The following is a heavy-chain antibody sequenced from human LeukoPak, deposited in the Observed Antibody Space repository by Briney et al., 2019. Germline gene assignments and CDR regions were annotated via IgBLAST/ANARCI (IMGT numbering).Heavy chain of an antibody. J-gene: IGHJ4*02. Sequence: GGSLRLSCAASGFTFSDYDMHWVRQAPGKGLEGMAGISYDGSNKYHADSVKGRFTTSRDNSKNTLYLQMNSLRAEDTAVYYCAKESAMSGIPYFDYWGQGSLVTVSS. CDR1: GFTFSDYD. CDR2: ISYDGSNK. D-gene: IGHD6-19*01. V-gene: IGHV3-30*04. CDR3: AKESAMSGIPYFDY.